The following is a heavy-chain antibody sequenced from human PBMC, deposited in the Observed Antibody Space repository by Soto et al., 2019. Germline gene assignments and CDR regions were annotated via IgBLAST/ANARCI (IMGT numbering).Heavy chain of an antibody. J-gene: IGHJ4*02. V-gene: IGHV4-59*08. CDR1: GGSISSYY. CDR3: ARCYGDYVFDY. D-gene: IGHD4-17*01. CDR2: IYYSGST. Sequence: SETLSLTCTVSGGSISSYYWSWIRQPPGKGLEWIGYIYYSGSTNYNPSLKSRVTISVDTSKNQFSLKLSSVTAADTAVYYCARCYGDYVFDYWGQGTLVTVSS.